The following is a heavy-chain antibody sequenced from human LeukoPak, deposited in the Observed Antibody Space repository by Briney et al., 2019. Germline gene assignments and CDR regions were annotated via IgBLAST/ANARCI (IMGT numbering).Heavy chain of an antibody. J-gene: IGHJ5*02. D-gene: IGHD3-10*01. CDR2: INPNSGGT. Sequence: ASVKVSCKASGYTFTSYDINWVRQAPGQGLEWMGWINPNSGGTNYAQKFQGRVTMTRDTSISTAYMELSRLRSDDTAVYYCARDPYGSGRRGNWFDPWGQGTLVTVSS. V-gene: IGHV1-2*02. CDR1: GYTFTSYD. CDR3: ARDPYGSGRRGNWFDP.